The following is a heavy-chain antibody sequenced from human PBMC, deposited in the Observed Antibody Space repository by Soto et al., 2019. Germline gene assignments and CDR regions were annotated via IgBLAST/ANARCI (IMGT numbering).Heavy chain of an antibody. CDR2: INGRGNYI. D-gene: IGHD1-26*01. CDR3: VREDGKVGTNSAFDY. CDR1: GFTFSTYT. J-gene: IGHJ4*02. V-gene: IGHV3-21*01. Sequence: GGSLRLCCASSGFTFSTYTMNWVRQAPGKGLEWVSSINGRGNYIYYAESVKGRFTISRDNAKNSLYLQMDRLRAEDTALYYCVREDGKVGTNSAFDYWGLGALVTVSS.